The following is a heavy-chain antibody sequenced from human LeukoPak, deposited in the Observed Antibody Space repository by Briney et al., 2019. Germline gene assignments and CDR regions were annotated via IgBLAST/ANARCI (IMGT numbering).Heavy chain of an antibody. CDR1: GGSISSYY. CDR2: IYYSGST. Sequence: SETLSLTCTVSGGSISSYYWSWIRQPPGKGLEWIGYIYYSGSTNYNPSLKSRVTISVDTSKNQFSLKLSSVTAADTAVYYCARDLVFGVVSYFDYWGQGTLVTVSS. J-gene: IGHJ4*02. V-gene: IGHV4-59*12. CDR3: ARDLVFGVVSYFDY. D-gene: IGHD3-3*01.